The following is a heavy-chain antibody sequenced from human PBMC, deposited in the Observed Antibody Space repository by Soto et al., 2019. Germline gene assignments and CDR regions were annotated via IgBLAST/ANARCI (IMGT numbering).Heavy chain of an antibody. CDR2: IYHSGST. CDR3: ARDRPVAGSGSYHWFDP. CDR1: GGSISSSNW. V-gene: IGHV4-4*02. D-gene: IGHD3-10*01. Sequence: QVQLQESGPGLVKPSGTLSLTCAVSGGSISSSNWWSWVRQPPGKGLEWIGEIYHSGSTNYNPSLNSRVPISVDKSKNQFSLKLSSVTAADTAVYYCARDRPVAGSGSYHWFDPWGQGTLVTVSS. J-gene: IGHJ5*02.